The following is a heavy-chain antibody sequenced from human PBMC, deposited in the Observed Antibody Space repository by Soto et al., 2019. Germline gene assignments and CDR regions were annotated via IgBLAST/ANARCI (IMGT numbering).Heavy chain of an antibody. V-gene: IGHV3-23*01. CDR3: AKAVYGYWYFDL. Sequence: EVQLLESGGGLVQPGGSLRLSCATSGFMFNSYGMSWVRLAPGKGLEWVSSVSSSGGTTDYADSVKGRFTISRDTSRKTLYLQMNSLRAEDTAVYYCAKAVYGYWYFDLWGRGTLVTVSS. CDR2: VSSSGGTT. CDR1: GFMFNSYG. J-gene: IGHJ2*01. D-gene: IGHD3-10*01.